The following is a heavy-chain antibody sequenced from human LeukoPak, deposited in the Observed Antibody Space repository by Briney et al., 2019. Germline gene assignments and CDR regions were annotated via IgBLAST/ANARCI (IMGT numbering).Heavy chain of an antibody. CDR2: ISSSSSYI. CDR1: GFTFSTYT. V-gene: IGHV3-21*01. J-gene: IGHJ5*02. D-gene: IGHD1-26*01. CDR3: ARGSSNSGSYYNWFDP. Sequence: GGSLRLSCAASGFTFSTYTMNWVRQAPGKGLEWVSSISSSSSYIYYADSLKGRFTISRDNAKNSLYLQMNSLRAEDTAVYYCARGSSNSGSYYNWFDPWGQGTLVTVSS.